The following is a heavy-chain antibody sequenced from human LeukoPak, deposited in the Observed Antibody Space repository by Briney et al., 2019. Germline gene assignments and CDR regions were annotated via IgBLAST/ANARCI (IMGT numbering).Heavy chain of an antibody. CDR3: ARDQEYYDSCGYFRWFDP. CDR2: IIPIFGTA. Sequence: ASVKVSCKASGGTFSSYAISWVRQAPGQGLEWMGRIIPIFGTANYAQKFQGRVTITTDESTSTAYMELSSLRSEDTAVYYCARDQEYYDSCGYFRWFDPWGQGTLVTVSS. V-gene: IGHV1-69*05. CDR1: GGTFSSYA. J-gene: IGHJ5*02. D-gene: IGHD3-22*01.